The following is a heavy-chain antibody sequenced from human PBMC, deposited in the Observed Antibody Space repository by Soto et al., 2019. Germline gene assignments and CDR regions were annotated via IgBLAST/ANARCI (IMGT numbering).Heavy chain of an antibody. CDR3: ARERGSSWSNYDY. J-gene: IGHJ4*02. D-gene: IGHD6-13*01. Sequence: SETLSLTCTVSGGSISSGDYYWSWIRQPPGKGLEWIGYIYYSGSTYYNPSLKSRVTISVDTSKNQFSLKLSSVTAADTAVYYCARERGSSWSNYDYWGQGTLVTVSS. CDR1: GGSISSGDYY. CDR2: IYYSGST. V-gene: IGHV4-30-4*01.